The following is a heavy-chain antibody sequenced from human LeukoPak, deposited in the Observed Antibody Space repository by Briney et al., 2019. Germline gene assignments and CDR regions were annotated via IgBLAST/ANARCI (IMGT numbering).Heavy chain of an antibody. V-gene: IGHV3-30*04. J-gene: IGHJ4*02. CDR2: MSYDGSNK. CDR3: AKNIVQTGMVRGVIGY. D-gene: IGHD3-10*01. CDR1: GFTISSYA. Sequence: GGSLRLSCAASGFTISSYAMHWVRQAPGKGLEWVAVMSYDGSNKYYADSVKGRFTISRDNSKNTLYLQMNSLRAEDTAVYYCAKNIVQTGMVRGVIGYWGQGTLVTVSS.